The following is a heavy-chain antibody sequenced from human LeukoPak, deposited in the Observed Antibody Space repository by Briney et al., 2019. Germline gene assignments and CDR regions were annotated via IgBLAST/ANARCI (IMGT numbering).Heavy chain of an antibody. CDR1: GASTISYH. J-gene: IGHJ4*02. CDR2: VHYSGST. Sequence: LETLSLTCSVSGASTISYHWSWVRQPPGKGLEWIGFVHYSGSTNYNPSLKSRVTISADTSKNQFSLSLTSVTAADTALYYCARSPLESRRDAYNFYFDYWGQGALVTVSS. D-gene: IGHD5-24*01. CDR3: ARSPLESRRDAYNFYFDY. V-gene: IGHV4-59*08.